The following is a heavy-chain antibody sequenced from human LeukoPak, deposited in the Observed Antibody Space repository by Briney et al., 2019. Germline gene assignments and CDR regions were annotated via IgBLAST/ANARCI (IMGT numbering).Heavy chain of an antibody. J-gene: IGHJ6*03. D-gene: IGHD2-15*01. Sequence: SVKVSCKASGGTFSSYAISWVRQAPGQGLEWMGGIIPIFGTANYAQKFQGRVTITADESTSTAYMELSSLRSEDTAVYYCAREPIYCSGGSCSRGYYYMDVWGKGTTVTVSS. CDR3: AREPIYCSGGSCSRGYYYMDV. V-gene: IGHV1-69*01. CDR1: GGTFSSYA. CDR2: IIPIFGTA.